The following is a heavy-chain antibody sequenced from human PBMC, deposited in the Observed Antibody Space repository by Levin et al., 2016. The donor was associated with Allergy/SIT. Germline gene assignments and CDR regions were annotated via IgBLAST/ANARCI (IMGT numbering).Heavy chain of an antibody. CDR3: ARDHNDFRSGHEYSWFDP. CDR1: GFTFSRSG. V-gene: IGHV3-33*01. D-gene: IGHD3-3*01. J-gene: IGHJ5*02. CDR2: IWYDGSNK. Sequence: GESLKISCAASGFTFSRSGMHWVRQAPGKGLEWVSLIWYDGSNKYYADSVKGRFTVSRDNPKNTLFLQMNSLRAEDTAVYYCARDHNDFRSGHEYSWFDPWGQGTLVTVSS.